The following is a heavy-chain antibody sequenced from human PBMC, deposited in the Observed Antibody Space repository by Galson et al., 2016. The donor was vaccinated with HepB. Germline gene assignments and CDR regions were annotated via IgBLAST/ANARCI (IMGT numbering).Heavy chain of an antibody. V-gene: IGHV1-46*01. Sequence: SVKVSCKASEYTFTSYYMHWVRQAPRQGLEWLGIIDPSGGSTNYAQKFQGRVIMTWDTSTSTVYMELSTLRFEDTAVYYCARESDDYVAYWGQGTLVTVSS. CDR1: EYTFTSYY. J-gene: IGHJ4*02. CDR3: ARESDDYVAY. CDR2: IDPSGGST.